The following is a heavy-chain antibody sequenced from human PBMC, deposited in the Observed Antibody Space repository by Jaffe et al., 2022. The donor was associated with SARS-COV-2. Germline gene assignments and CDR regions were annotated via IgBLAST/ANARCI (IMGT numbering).Heavy chain of an antibody. CDR3: ARVRLKWELSPDAFDI. CDR2: IYHSGST. V-gene: IGHV4-30-2*01. Sequence: QLQLQESGSGLVKPSQTLSLTCAVSGGSISSGGYSWSWIRQPPGKGLEWIGYIYHSGSTYYNPSLKSRVTISVDRSKNQFSLKLSSVTAADTAVYYCARVRLKWELSPDAFDIWGQGTMVTVSS. CDR1: GGSISSGGYS. J-gene: IGHJ3*02. D-gene: IGHD1-26*01.